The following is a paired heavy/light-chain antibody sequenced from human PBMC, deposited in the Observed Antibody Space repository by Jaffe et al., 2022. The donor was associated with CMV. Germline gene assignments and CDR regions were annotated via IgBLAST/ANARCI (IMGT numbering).Light chain of an antibody. CDR2: DAS. J-gene: IGKJ2*01. Sequence: DIQMTQSPSSLSASVGDRVTITCQASQDISNYLNWYQQKPGKAPKLLIYDASNLETGVPSRFSGSGSGTDFTFTISSLQPEDIATYYCQQYDNLRTFGQGTKLEIK. V-gene: IGKV1-33*01. CDR3: QQYDNLRT. CDR1: QDISNY.
Heavy chain of an antibody. D-gene: IGHD3-10*01. CDR3: ARDLGSGSYYKMGYYYYMDV. CDR2: IYYSGST. Sequence: QVQLQESGPGLVKPSETLSLTCTVSGGSISSYYWSWIRQPPGKGLEWIGYIYYSGSTNYNPSLKSRVTISVDTSKNQFSLKLSSVTAADTAVYYCARDLGSGSYYKMGYYYYMDVWGKGTTVTVSS. V-gene: IGHV4-59*01. J-gene: IGHJ6*03. CDR1: GGSISSYY.